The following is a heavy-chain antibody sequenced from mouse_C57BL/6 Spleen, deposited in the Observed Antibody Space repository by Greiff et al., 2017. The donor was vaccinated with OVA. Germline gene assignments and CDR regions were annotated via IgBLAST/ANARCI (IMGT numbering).Heavy chain of an antibody. CDR1: GYTFTDYY. D-gene: IGHD1-1*01. J-gene: IGHJ2*01. V-gene: IGHV1-77*01. CDR2: IGPGSGST. Sequence: VKLQQSGAELVKPGASVKISCKASGYTFTDYYINWVKQRPGQGLEWIGKIGPGSGSTYYNEKFKGTATLTADKSSSTAYMQLSSLTSEDSAVYFCAREEYYGSSLYYFDYWGQGTTLTVSS. CDR3: AREEYYGSSLYYFDY.